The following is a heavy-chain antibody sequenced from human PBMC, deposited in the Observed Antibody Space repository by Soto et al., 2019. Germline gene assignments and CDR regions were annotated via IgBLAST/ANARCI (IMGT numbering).Heavy chain of an antibody. J-gene: IGHJ4*02. V-gene: IGHV4-39*01. CDR3: ARRPSGSYSDY. CDR2: IYYSGST. CDR1: GGSISNYY. Sequence: SETLSLTCAVSGGSISNYYWGWIRQPPGKGLEWIGIIYYSGSTYYNPSLKSRVTISVDTSKNQFSLKLSSVTAADTAVYYCARRPSGSYSDYWGQGTLVTVSS. D-gene: IGHD3-10*01.